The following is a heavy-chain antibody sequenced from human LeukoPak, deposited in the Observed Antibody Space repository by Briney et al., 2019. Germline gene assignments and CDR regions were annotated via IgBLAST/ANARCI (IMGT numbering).Heavy chain of an antibody. CDR1: GFTFSSYS. V-gene: IGHV3-23*01. Sequence: GGSLRLSCAASGFTFSSYSMSWVRQAPGKGREGVSAISGSGGSTYYADSVKGRFTISRDNSKNTLYLQMNSLRAEDTAVCYCAKLRITMIVFDYWGQGTLVTVSS. D-gene: IGHD3-22*01. CDR2: ISGSGGST. J-gene: IGHJ4*02. CDR3: AKLRITMIVFDY.